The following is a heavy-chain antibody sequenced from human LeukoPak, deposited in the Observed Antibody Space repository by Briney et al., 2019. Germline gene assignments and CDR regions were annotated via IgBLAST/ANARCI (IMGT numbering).Heavy chain of an antibody. D-gene: IGHD1-1*01. J-gene: IGHJ4*02. V-gene: IGHV6-1*01. CDR1: GDXVSSNSVA. Sequence: SQTLSLTCAISGDXVSSNSVAWNWIRQSPSRGLEWLGRTYHRSKWYNDYPVSVKSRITINPDTSKNQFSLQLNSATPEDTAVYYCARSYNGYFDYWGQGALVTVSS. CDR3: ARSYNGYFDY. CDR2: TYHRSKWYN.